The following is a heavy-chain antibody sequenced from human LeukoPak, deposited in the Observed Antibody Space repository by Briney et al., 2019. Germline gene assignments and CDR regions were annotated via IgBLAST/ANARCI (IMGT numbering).Heavy chain of an antibody. Sequence: GGSLRLSCAASGFTFSSHAMSWVRQAPGKGLEWVSGMSGSGGTTNYADSVKGRFTISRDNSKNTLYLQMNSLRAEDTAVYYCAKEKYDSSGYYYVPYFDYWGQGTLVTVSS. V-gene: IGHV3-23*01. CDR3: AKEKYDSSGYYYVPYFDY. CDR2: MSGSGGTT. D-gene: IGHD3-22*01. CDR1: GFTFSSHA. J-gene: IGHJ4*02.